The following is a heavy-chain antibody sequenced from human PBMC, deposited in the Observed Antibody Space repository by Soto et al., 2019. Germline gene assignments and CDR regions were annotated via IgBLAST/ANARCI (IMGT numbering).Heavy chain of an antibody. CDR1: GGSISDGGYF. D-gene: IGHD3-10*01. CDR3: ARLHGTGSYYHYYYGIDG. J-gene: IGHJ6*02. Sequence: QVQLQESGPGLVKPSQTLSLTCTVSGGSISDGGYFWSWIRQRPGTGLEWIGYTHYSRSAYYNPSPKSRVXXXLXTSKRQFSLRLSSVTAADTAVYYCARLHGTGSYYHYYYGIDGWGQGTTVTVSS. CDR2: THYSRSA. V-gene: IGHV4-31*03.